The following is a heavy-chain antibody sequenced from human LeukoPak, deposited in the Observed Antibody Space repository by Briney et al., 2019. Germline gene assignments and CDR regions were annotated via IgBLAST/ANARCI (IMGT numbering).Heavy chain of an antibody. Sequence: SETLSLTCTVSGGSVSTYYWSWIRQPPGKGLEWIGYIYNSESTKYNSSLESRVTMSVDTSKNQLYLKLSSVTAADTAVYYCAKTTTGYSSGRYPGWPADYWGQGSLVTVSS. V-gene: IGHV4-4*09. D-gene: IGHD6-19*01. CDR2: IYNSEST. CDR1: GGSVSTYY. CDR3: AKTTTGYSSGRYPGWPADY. J-gene: IGHJ4*02.